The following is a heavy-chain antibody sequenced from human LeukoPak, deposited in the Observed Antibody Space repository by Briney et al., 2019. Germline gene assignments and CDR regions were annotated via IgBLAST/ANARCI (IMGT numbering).Heavy chain of an antibody. J-gene: IGHJ4*02. CDR1: GYTFTSYY. Sequence: ASVKVSCKASGYTFTSYYMHWVRQAPGQGLERMGIINPSGGSTSYAQKFQGRVTMTRDTSTSTVYMELSSLRSEDTAVYYCASGTPGIGSGSSSLDYWGQGTLVTVSS. V-gene: IGHV1-46*01. D-gene: IGHD3-10*01. CDR3: ASGTPGIGSGSSSLDY. CDR2: INPSGGST.